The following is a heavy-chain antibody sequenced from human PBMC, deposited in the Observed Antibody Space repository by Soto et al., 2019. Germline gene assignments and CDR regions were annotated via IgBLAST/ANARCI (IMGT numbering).Heavy chain of an antibody. J-gene: IGHJ4*02. D-gene: IGHD3-3*01. CDR1: GLTVSTNP. V-gene: IGHV3-66*01. CDR2: IYTGGGT. Sequence: PGGSLRLSCAASGLTVSTNPMSWVRQAPGKGLEWVSVIYTGGGTHYADSVKGRFTISRDNSKNTLYLQMNSLRAEDTAVYYCAKANGYDFWSGYNTPSFDYWGQGTLVTVSS. CDR3: AKANGYDFWSGYNTPSFDY.